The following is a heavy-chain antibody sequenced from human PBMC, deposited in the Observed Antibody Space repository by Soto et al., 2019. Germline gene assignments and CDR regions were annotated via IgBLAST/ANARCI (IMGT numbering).Heavy chain of an antibody. V-gene: IGHV3-33*01. CDR3: ARGDVHFDY. J-gene: IGHJ4*02. D-gene: IGHD3-16*01. Sequence: GGSLRLSCAASGFAFSSDGMHGVRQAPGQGLEWVAVIWYDGSNKYDADSVKGRFTITRDNSKNTLYLQMNSLRAEDTAVYYCARGDVHFDYWGKGTLVTVSS. CDR1: GFAFSSDG. CDR2: IWYDGSNK.